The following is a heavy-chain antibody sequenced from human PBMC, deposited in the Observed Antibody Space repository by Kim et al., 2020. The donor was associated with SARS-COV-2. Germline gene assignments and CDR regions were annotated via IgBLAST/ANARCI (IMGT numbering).Heavy chain of an antibody. D-gene: IGHD1-26*01. CDR2: IYHSGST. CDR3: ARGVYSGSYYEEDY. Sequence: SETLSLTCAVSGGSISSGGYSWSWIRQPPGKGLEWIGYIYHSGSTYYNPSLKSRVTISVDRSKNQFSLKLSSVTAADTAVYYCARGVYSGSYYEEDYWGQGTLVTVSS. V-gene: IGHV4-30-2*01. J-gene: IGHJ4*02. CDR1: GGSISSGGYS.